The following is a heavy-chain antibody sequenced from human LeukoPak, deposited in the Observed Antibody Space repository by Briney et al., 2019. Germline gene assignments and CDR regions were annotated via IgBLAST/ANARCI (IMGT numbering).Heavy chain of an antibody. CDR1: GFTVSSHY. V-gene: IGHV3-66*01. J-gene: IGHJ4*02. CDR3: ACRPFMVGLDY. CDR2: IYSGGST. D-gene: IGHD2-15*01. Sequence: GGSLRLSCAASGFTVSSHYMSWVRQAPGKGLEWVSVIYSGGSTYYADSVKGRFTISRDNSKNTLYLQMNSLRAEDTAVYYCACRPFMVGLDYWGQGTLVTVFS.